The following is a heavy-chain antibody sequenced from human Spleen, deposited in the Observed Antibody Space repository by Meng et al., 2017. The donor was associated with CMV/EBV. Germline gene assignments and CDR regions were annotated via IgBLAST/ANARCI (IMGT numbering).Heavy chain of an antibody. D-gene: IGHD1-26*01. CDR3: GRDLLGSYWRDMNYGLDF. V-gene: IGHV1-69*10. CDR1: LTSYE. Sequence: LTSYEISWVQQAPGQGFEWTRVLIPILGVSNYAQQFLRRVTFTADRSTNKVYMELSSLRSEDTALYYCGRDLLGSYWRDMNYGLDFWGQGTTVTVSS. J-gene: IGHJ6*02. CDR2: LIPILGVS.